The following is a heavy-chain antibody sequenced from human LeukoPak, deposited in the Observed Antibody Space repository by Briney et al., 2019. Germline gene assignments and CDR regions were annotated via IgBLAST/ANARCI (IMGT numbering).Heavy chain of an antibody. D-gene: IGHD2-15*01. J-gene: IGHJ4*02. CDR2: MNPNSGNT. V-gene: IGHV1-8*01. Sequence: ASVKVSCKASGYTFTSYDINWVRQATGQGLEWMGWMNPNSGNTGYAQKFQGRVTMTEDTSTDTAYMELSSLRSEDTAVYYCATRSQGLLDYWGQGTLVTVSS. CDR1: GYTFTSYD. CDR3: ATRSQGLLDY.